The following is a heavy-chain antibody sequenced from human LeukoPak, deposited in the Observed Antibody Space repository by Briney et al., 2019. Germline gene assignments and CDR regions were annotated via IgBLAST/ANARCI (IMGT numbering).Heavy chain of an antibody. CDR1: GYSFTNYW. J-gene: IGHJ4*02. CDR2: IYPGDSDT. D-gene: IGHD4-23*01. CDR3: ARQATTVITTGIDY. V-gene: IGHV5-51*01. Sequence: GESLQISCQGSGYSFTNYWIGWVRQMPGKGLEWMGIIYPGDSDTRYSPSFQGQVTISADKSISTAYLQWSGLKASDTAMYYCARQATTVITTGIDYWGQGTLVTVSS.